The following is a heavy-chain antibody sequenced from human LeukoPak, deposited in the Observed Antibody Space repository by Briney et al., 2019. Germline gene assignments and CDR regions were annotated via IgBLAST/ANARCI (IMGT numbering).Heavy chain of an antibody. CDR2: ISSSGSTI. J-gene: IGHJ6*03. D-gene: IGHD4-23*01. V-gene: IGHV3-48*04. CDR1: GFTFSSYW. CDR3: ASVPYGCNSYYYYYMDV. Sequence: GGSLRLSCAASGFTFSSYWMHWVRQAPGKGLEWVSYISSSGSTIYYADSVKGRFTISRDNAKNSLYLQMNSLRAEDTAVYYYASVPYGCNSYYYYYMDVWGKGTTVTVSS.